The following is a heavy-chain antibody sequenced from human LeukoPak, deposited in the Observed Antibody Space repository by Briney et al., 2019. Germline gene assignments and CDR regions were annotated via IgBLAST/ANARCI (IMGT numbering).Heavy chain of an antibody. CDR1: GFTFSSYD. J-gene: IGHJ4*02. CDR3: ARGAEVYDSSGYYSFDY. D-gene: IGHD3-22*01. V-gene: IGHV3-13*01. CDR2: IGTAGDT. Sequence: GGSLRLSCAASGFTFSSYDMHWVRQATGKGLEWVSAIGTAGDTYYPGSVKGRFTISRENAKNSLYLQMNSLRAGDTAVYYCARGAEVYDSSGYYSFDYWGQGTLVTVSS.